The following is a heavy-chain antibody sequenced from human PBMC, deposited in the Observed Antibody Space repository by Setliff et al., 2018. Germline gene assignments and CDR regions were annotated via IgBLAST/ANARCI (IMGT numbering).Heavy chain of an antibody. CDR3: ARLESLGDLSLYGLWFDP. J-gene: IGHJ5*02. V-gene: IGHV4-59*11. D-gene: IGHD3-16*02. CDR1: GGSSSSHY. CDR2: IHYSGTT. Sequence: SETLSLTCTVSGGSSSSHYWSWIRQPPGKGLEWIGYIHYSGTTNYNPSLKSRVTLSLDTAKNQFSLELRAVTAADTAVYYCARLESLGDLSLYGLWFDPWGQGTLVTVSS.